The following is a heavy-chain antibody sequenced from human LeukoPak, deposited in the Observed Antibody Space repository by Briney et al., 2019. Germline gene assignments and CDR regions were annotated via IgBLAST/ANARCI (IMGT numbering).Heavy chain of an antibody. CDR1: GFTFSSYA. J-gene: IGHJ5*02. CDR3: AKQGASSLTARPNH. Sequence: PGGSLRLSCAASGFTFSSYAMSWVRQAPGKGLEWVSGVSGSGDSTYYADSVKGRFTVSRDNSKNTLDLQMNSLRAEDTAVYYCAKQGASSLTARPNHWGQGTLVTVSS. CDR2: VSGSGDST. D-gene: IGHD6-6*01. V-gene: IGHV3-23*01.